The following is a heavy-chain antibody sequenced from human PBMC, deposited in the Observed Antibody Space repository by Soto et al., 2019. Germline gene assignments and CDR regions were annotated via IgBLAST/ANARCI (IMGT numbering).Heavy chain of an antibody. CDR3: ARGGYYYESSGYYLLEFDY. D-gene: IGHD3-22*01. CDR1: GYTFTSYG. J-gene: IGHJ4*02. CDR2: ISAYNGNT. Sequence: ASVKVSCKASGYTFTSYGISWVRQAPGQGLEWMGWISAYNGNTNYAQKLQGRVTMTTDTSTSTAYMELRSLRSDDTAVYYCARGGYYYESSGYYLLEFDYWGQGTLVTVSS. V-gene: IGHV1-18*01.